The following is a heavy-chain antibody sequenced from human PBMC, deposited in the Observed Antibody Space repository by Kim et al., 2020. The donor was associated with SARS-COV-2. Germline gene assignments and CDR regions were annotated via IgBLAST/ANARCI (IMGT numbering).Heavy chain of an antibody. CDR2: INHSGST. CDR1: GGSFSGYY. V-gene: IGHV4-34*01. CDR3: ARGPYCTGGVCRSYYYYY. J-gene: IGHJ6*03. Sequence: SETLSLTCAVYGGSFSGYYWSWIRQPPGKGLEWIGEINHSGSTNYNPSLKSRVTISVDTSKNQFSLKLSSVTAADTAVYYCARGPYCTGGVCRSYYYYY. D-gene: IGHD2-8*02.